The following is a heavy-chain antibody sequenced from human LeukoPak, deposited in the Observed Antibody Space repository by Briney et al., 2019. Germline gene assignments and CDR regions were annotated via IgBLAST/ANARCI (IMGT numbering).Heavy chain of an antibody. CDR1: GFTFSSYA. J-gene: IGHJ4*02. D-gene: IGHD2-2*01. Sequence: GGSLRLSCAASGFTFSSYAMSWVRQAPGKGLEWVSAISGSGGSTYYADPVKGRFTISRDNSKNTLYLQMNSLRAEDTAVYYCAKDPATFHCSSTGCYRERFDYWGQGTLVTVSS. CDR3: AKDPATFHCSSTGCYRERFDY. CDR2: ISGSGGST. V-gene: IGHV3-23*01.